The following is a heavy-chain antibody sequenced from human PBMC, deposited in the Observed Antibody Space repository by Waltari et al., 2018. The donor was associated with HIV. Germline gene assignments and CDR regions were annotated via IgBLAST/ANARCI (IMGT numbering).Heavy chain of an antibody. D-gene: IGHD3-22*01. V-gene: IGHV1-18*01. Sequence: QVQLVQSGAEVKKPGASVKVSCKASGYTFTNYGISWVRQAPGQGREWMGWISAYNGNTNYAQRFQGRDTMTTDTSTSTAYMELRSLRSDDTAVYYCASNRHYYDSSAYHHYGMDVWGQGTTVTVSS. CDR3: ASNRHYYDSSAYHHYGMDV. J-gene: IGHJ6*02. CDR2: ISAYNGNT. CDR1: GYTFTNYG.